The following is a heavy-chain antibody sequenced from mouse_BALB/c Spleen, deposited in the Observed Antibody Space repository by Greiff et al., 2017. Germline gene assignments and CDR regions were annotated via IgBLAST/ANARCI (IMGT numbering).Heavy chain of an antibody. D-gene: IGHD1-1*01. CDR3: ARSDTTVVSYYFDD. CDR1: GYTFTSYD. CDR2: IFPGDGST. Sequence: VQLQQSGAELVKPGASVKLSCKASGYTFTSYDINWVRQRPEQGLEWIGWIFPGDGSTKYNEKFKGKATLTTDKSSSTAYMQLSRLTSEDSAVYFCARSDTTVVSYYFDDWGQGTTLTVSS. V-gene: IGHV1S56*01. J-gene: IGHJ2*01.